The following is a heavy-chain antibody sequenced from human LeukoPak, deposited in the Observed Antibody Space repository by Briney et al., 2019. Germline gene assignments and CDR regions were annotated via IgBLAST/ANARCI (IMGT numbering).Heavy chain of an antibody. CDR2: ISYDGSNK. CDR1: GFTFSSYA. D-gene: IGHD6-19*01. V-gene: IGHV3-30*04. Sequence: GGSLRLSCAASGFTFSSYAMHWVRQAPGKGLEWVAVISYDGSNKYYADSVKGRFTISRDNSKNTLYLQMNSLRAEDTAVYYCARDWSSGWYGFDYWGQGTLVTVSS. J-gene: IGHJ4*02. CDR3: ARDWSSGWYGFDY.